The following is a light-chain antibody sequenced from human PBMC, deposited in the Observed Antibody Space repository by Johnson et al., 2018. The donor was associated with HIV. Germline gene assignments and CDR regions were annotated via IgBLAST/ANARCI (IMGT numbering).Light chain of an antibody. CDR1: SSDIGNNY. V-gene: IGLV1-51*01. CDR2: DNN. J-gene: IGLJ1*01. Sequence: QSVLTQPPSLSAAPGQKVTISCSGSSSDIGNNYVSWYQQLPGTAPKLLIYDNNKRPSGIPDRFSGSTSGTSATLGITGLQTGDEADYYCGTWDSSLSAGVFGSGTKVTVL. CDR3: GTWDSSLSAGV.